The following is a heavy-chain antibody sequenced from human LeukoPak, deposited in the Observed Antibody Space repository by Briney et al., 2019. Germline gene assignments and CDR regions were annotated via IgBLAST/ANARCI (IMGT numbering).Heavy chain of an antibody. CDR3: ASPGMTAAGTKAFDI. Sequence: ASVKVSCKASGYTFTGYYMHWVRQAPGQGLEWMEWINPNSGGTNYAQKFQGRVTMTRDTSISTAYMELSRLRSDDTAVYYCASPGMTAAGTKAFDIWGQGTMVTVSS. J-gene: IGHJ3*02. D-gene: IGHD6-13*01. CDR1: GYTFTGYY. V-gene: IGHV1-2*02. CDR2: INPNSGGT.